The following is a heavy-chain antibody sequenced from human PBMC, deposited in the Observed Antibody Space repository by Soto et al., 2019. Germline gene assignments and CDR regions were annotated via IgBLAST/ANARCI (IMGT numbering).Heavy chain of an antibody. CDR2: IIPIFGTA. CDR3: AVTASSPGIAVAGTDY. Sequence: ASVKVSCKASGVTFSSYAISWVRQAPGQGLEWMGGIIPIFGTANYAQKFQGRVTITADESTSTAYMELSSLRSEDTAVYYCAVTASSPGIAVAGTDYWGQGTLVTVSS. V-gene: IGHV1-69*13. CDR1: GVTFSSYA. D-gene: IGHD6-19*01. J-gene: IGHJ4*02.